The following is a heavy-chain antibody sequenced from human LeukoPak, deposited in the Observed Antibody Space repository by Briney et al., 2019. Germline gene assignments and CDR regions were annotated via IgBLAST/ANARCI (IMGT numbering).Heavy chain of an antibody. J-gene: IGHJ4*02. Sequence: GGSLRLSCAASGFTFSSYWMSWVRQAPGKGLEWVANIKQDGSEKYYVDSVKGRFTISRDNAKNSLYLQMNSLRAADTAVYNCARGDGYNYEFDYWGQGTLVTVSS. CDR1: GFTFSSYW. CDR2: IKQDGSEK. D-gene: IGHD5-24*01. CDR3: ARGDGYNYEFDY. V-gene: IGHV3-7*04.